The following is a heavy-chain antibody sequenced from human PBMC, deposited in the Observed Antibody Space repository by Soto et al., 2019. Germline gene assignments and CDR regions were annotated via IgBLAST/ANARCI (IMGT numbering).Heavy chain of an antibody. V-gene: IGHV3-30*18. D-gene: IGHD6-25*01. CDR2: ISFDGSNK. CDR3: AKDRRPNYCYGMDV. CDR1: GFTFSNYG. Sequence: QVQLVESGGGVVQPGRSLRLSCAASGFTFSNYGMHWVRQASGKGLEWVAVISFDGSNKYYADSVKGRFTISRDNSKNTLYLQMNSLRAEDTAVYYCAKDRRPNYCYGMDVWGQGTTVTVSS. J-gene: IGHJ6*02.